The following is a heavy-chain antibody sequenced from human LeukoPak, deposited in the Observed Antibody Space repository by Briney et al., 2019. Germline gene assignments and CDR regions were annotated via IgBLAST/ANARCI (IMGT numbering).Heavy chain of an antibody. Sequence: GGSLRLSCAASGFTFSSYWMNWVRQAPGKGLVWVSRIASDGSSTTYADSVKGRFSISRDNAKSTLYLQMNSLRVEGTAVYYCARGRPHGNDYWGQGTLVTVSS. D-gene: IGHD4-23*01. V-gene: IGHV3-74*01. J-gene: IGHJ4*02. CDR3: ARGRPHGNDY. CDR2: IASDGSST. CDR1: GFTFSSYW.